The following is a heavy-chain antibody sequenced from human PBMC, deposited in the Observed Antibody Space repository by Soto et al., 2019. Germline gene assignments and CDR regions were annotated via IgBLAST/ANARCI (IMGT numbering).Heavy chain of an antibody. J-gene: IGHJ2*01. D-gene: IGHD2-2*01. CDR2: IIPIFGTA. CDR1: GGTFSSYA. Sequence: QVQLVQSGAEVKKPGSSVKVSCKASGGTFSSYAISWVRQAPGQGLEWMGGIIPIFGTANYAQKFQGRVTITADESTSTAYMELSSLRSEDTAVYYCASASYCSSTSCYWWGFPGWYFDLWGRGTLVTVSS. CDR3: ASASYCSSTSCYWWGFPGWYFDL. V-gene: IGHV1-69*01.